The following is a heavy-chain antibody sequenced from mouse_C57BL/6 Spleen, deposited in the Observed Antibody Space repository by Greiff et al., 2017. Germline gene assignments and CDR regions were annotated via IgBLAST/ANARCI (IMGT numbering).Heavy chain of an antibody. CDR3: ARSGTVHFDY. CDR1: GYAFTNYL. Sequence: QVQLQQSGAELVRPGTSVKVSCKASGYAFTNYLIEWVKQRPGQGLEWIGVSNPGSGGTNYNEKFKGKATLTADKSSSTAYMQLSSLTSEDSAVYFCARSGTVHFDYWGQGTTLTVSS. D-gene: IGHD3-2*02. CDR2: SNPGSGGT. V-gene: IGHV1-54*01. J-gene: IGHJ2*01.